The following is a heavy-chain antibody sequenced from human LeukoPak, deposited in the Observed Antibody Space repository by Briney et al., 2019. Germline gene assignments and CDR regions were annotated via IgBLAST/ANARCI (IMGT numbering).Heavy chain of an antibody. D-gene: IGHD3-22*01. Sequence: SVKVSCKASGGTFSSYAISWVRQAPGQGLEWMGGIIPIFGTANYAQKLQGRVTMTTDTSTSTAYMELRSLRSDDTAVYYCARVTMIRAFDIWGQGTMVTVSS. V-gene: IGHV1-69*05. J-gene: IGHJ3*02. CDR2: IIPIFGTA. CDR3: ARVTMIRAFDI. CDR1: GGTFSSYA.